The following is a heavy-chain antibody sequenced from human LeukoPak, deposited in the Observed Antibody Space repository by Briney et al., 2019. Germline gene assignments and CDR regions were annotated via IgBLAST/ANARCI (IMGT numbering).Heavy chain of an antibody. D-gene: IGHD1-26*01. CDR3: ARGSTTVAFEI. CDR1: GFTFSNND. J-gene: IGHJ3*02. V-gene: IGHV3-13*01. CDR2: IDTSADT. Sequence: GGSLRLSCAASGFTFSNNDMHCVRQGPGKGLEWVSAIDTSADTYYPGSVKGPFTISRENAKNILYLQMNSLRVGDTAVYYCARGSTTVAFEIWGQGTMVSVSS.